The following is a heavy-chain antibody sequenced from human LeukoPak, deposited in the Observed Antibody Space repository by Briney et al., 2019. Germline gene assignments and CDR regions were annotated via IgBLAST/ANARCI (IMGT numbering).Heavy chain of an antibody. CDR1: GGTFSSYA. J-gene: IGHJ6*04. CDR3: ARGAYNWNDAPYYYGMDV. Sequence: SVKVSCKASGGTFSSYAISWVRQAPGQGLEWMGGIIPIFGTANYEQKFQGRVTITADKSTSTAYMELSSLRSEDTAVYYCARGAYNWNDAPYYYGMDVWGKGTTVTVSS. CDR2: IIPIFGTA. V-gene: IGHV1-69*06. D-gene: IGHD1-1*01.